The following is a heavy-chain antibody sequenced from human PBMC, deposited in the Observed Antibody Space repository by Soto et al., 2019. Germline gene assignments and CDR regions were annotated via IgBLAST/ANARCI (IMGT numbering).Heavy chain of an antibody. CDR3: ARVEGYSADERD. CDR2: IKPSGGST. Sequence: QVQLVQSGAEVKRPGDSVTVSCKTSGYIFTSYWIHWVRQAPGQGLEWMGLIKPSGGSTTYAQKFQGRVTMTRDTPTSTVYMELRSLKSEDTAVYYCARVEGYSADERDWGQRTLVTVSS. V-gene: IGHV1-46*01. CDR1: GYIFTSYW. J-gene: IGHJ4*02. D-gene: IGHD5-12*01.